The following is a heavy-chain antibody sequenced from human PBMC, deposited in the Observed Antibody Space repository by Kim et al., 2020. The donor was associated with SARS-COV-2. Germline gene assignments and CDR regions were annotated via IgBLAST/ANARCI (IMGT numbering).Heavy chain of an antibody. CDR1: GYTFTSYG. CDR3: ARDGVLLWFGDSLRNGMDV. J-gene: IGHJ6*02. CDR2: ISAYNGNT. V-gene: IGHV1-18*01. Sequence: ASVKVSCKASGYTFTSYGISWVRQAPGQGLECMGWISAYNGNTNYAQKLQGRVTMTTDTSTSTAYMELRSLRSDDTAVDYCARDGVLLWFGDSLRNGMDVWGRGTSFTVS. D-gene: IGHD3-10*01.